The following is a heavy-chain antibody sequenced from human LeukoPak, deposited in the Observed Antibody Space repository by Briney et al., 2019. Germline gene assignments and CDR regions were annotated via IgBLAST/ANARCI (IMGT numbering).Heavy chain of an antibody. CDR1: GYTFTGYY. CDR2: INPNSGGT. D-gene: IGHD3-22*01. J-gene: IGHJ4*02. Sequence: ASVKVSCKASGYTFTGYYMHWVRQAPGQGLEWMGWINPNSGGTNYAQKFQGRVTMTRDTSISTAYMELSRLRSDDTAVYYCARDRRYYYDSSGSPVPGYWGQGTLVTVSS. V-gene: IGHV1-2*02. CDR3: ARDRRYYYDSSGSPVPGY.